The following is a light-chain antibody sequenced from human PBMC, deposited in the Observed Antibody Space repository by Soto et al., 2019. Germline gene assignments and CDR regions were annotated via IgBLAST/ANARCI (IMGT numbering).Light chain of an antibody. CDR2: EVS. V-gene: IGLV2-14*01. CDR3: SSFTISSTLYV. CDR1: NSDVGGYNY. J-gene: IGLJ1*01. Sequence: QSALTQPASVSGSPGQSITISCTGTNSDVGGYNYVSWYQQHPGKAPKLMIYEVSNRPSGVSNRFSGSKSGNTASLTISGLQAEDEADYYCSSFTISSTLYVFGTGTKLTVL.